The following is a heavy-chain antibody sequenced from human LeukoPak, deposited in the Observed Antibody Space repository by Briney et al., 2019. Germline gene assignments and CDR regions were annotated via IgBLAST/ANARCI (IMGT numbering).Heavy chain of an antibody. Sequence: SVKXXXXASXXTFSSYAIXWVRQAPGQGLEWMGRIIPIFGTGNYAQKFQGRGTITTDEYKSKAYMELSSLRSEDTAVYYCARAYCSGGSCYSALDYWGQGTLVTVSS. J-gene: IGHJ4*02. CDR2: IIPIFGTG. CDR3: ARAYCSGGSCYSALDY. V-gene: IGHV1-69*05. CDR1: XXTFSSYA. D-gene: IGHD2-15*01.